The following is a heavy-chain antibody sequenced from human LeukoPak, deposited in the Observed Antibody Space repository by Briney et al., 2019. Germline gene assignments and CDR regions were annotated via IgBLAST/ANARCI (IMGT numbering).Heavy chain of an antibody. CDR2: VIPIFGTA. D-gene: IGHD3-22*01. Sequence: SVKVSCKASGGTFSSYAISWVRQAPGQGLEWMGGVIPIFGTANYAQKFQGRVTITADESTSTAYMELSSLRSEDTAVYYCARDLHQAPTYYYDSSGAFDIWGQGTMVTVSS. CDR3: ARDLHQAPTYYYDSSGAFDI. J-gene: IGHJ3*02. CDR1: GGTFSSYA. V-gene: IGHV1-69*13.